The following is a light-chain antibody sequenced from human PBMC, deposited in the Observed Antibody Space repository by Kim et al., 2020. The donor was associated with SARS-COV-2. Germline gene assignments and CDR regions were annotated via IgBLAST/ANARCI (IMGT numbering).Light chain of an antibody. V-gene: IGLV3-1*01. J-gene: IGLJ3*02. CDR1: KLGDKL. CDR3: QAWDSFTAV. Sequence: SYELTQPPSVSVSPGQTASITCSGDKLGDKLASWYQQKPGQSPVLVMYQNSKRYSGIPGRFSGSNSGNTATLTISGTQALVEADYFCQAWDSFTAVFGGG. CDR2: QNS.